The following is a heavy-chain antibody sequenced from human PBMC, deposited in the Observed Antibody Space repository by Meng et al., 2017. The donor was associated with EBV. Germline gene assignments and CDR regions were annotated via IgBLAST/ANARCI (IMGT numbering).Heavy chain of an antibody. CDR2: INPNSGGT. J-gene: IGHJ4*02. Sequence: QVQLVQSGAEVKKTGASVQVSCKASGYTFTGYYMHWVRQAPGQGLEWMGRINPNSGGTNYAQKFQGRVTMTRDTSISTAYMELSRLRSDDTAVYYCARVGIAVAGTGDYWGQGTLVTVPS. CDR3: ARVGIAVAGTGDY. D-gene: IGHD6-19*01. V-gene: IGHV1-2*06. CDR1: GYTFTGYY.